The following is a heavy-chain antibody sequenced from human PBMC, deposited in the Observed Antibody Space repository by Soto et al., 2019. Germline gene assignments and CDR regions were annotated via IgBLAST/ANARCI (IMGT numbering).Heavy chain of an antibody. CDR2: INPSGGST. J-gene: IGHJ3*02. CDR1: GYTFTSYY. Sequence: GASVKVSCKASGYTFTSYYMHWVRQAPGQGLEWMGIINPSGGSTSYAQKFQGRVTMTRDTSTSTVYMELSSLRSEDTVVYYCARDQAATDAFDIWGQGTMVTVSS. CDR3: ARDQAATDAFDI. V-gene: IGHV1-46*01. D-gene: IGHD6-25*01.